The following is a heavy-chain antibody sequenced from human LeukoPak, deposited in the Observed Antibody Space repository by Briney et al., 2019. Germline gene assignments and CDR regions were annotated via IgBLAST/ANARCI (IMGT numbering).Heavy chain of an antibody. J-gene: IGHJ4*02. V-gene: IGHV1-24*01. D-gene: IGHD3-22*01. CDR3: ATDGVPGGYYDSSGYPH. Sequence: ASVKVSCKVSGYTLTELSMHWVRQAPGKGLEWMGGFDPEDGETIYAQKFQGRVTMTEDTSTDTAYMELSSLRSEDTAMYYCATDGVPGGYYDSSGYPHWGQGTLVTVSS. CDR2: FDPEDGET. CDR1: GYTLTELS.